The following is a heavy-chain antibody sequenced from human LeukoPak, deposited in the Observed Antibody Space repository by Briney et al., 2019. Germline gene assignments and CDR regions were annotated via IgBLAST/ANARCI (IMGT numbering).Heavy chain of an antibody. J-gene: IGHJ4*02. V-gene: IGHV3-23*01. CDR3: ANALTTVTLYNCDY. CDR2: IGGSGGST. D-gene: IGHD4-17*01. Sequence: GGSLRLSCAAYGFTFSIYSMSWVRQAPGGGLEWVSAIGGSGGSTYYADCVKGRLSLPRDNSKNTVYLQKNSESGEHAYVYFCANALTTVTLYNCDYWGQGTLVTVSS. CDR1: GFTFSIYS.